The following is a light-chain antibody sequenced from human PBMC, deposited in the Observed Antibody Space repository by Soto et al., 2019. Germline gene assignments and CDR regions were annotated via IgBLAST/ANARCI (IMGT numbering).Light chain of an antibody. V-gene: IGKV1-5*01. Sequence: QLTQSPSTLSASVGDRVNITCRASQSISRWLAWYQHQPGKAPQALIYDASSLKSGVPSRFSGNGSGTEFTLTIRSLKPEDFATYYCQQYNTYSTFGQGTRLEIK. CDR2: DAS. CDR1: QSISRW. J-gene: IGKJ5*01. CDR3: QQYNTYST.